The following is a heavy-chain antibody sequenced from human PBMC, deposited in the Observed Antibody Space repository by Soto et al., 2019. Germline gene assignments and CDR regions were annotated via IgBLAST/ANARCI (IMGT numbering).Heavy chain of an antibody. V-gene: IGHV3-23*01. CDR2: ITGSGGST. CDR3: ANEGDLSRYNYGSYFDY. CDR1: GFTFSSYS. J-gene: IGHJ4*02. Sequence: GGALRLSCAASGFTFSSYSMSGVRQAPGKGLEWVSAITGSGGSTYYADSVKGRCTISRDNSKNTLYLQMKSLSAEDTAVYYCANEGDLSRYNYGSYFDYWGQGTLVTVSS. D-gene: IGHD5-18*01.